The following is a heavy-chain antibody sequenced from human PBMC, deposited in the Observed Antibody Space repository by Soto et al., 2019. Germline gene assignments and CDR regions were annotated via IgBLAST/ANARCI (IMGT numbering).Heavy chain of an antibody. V-gene: IGHV3-23*01. CDR1: GFTFSSYW. Sequence: GGSLRLSCTAAGFTFSSYWMSWVRQAPGKGLEWVSGLSVGGDRTFYLESVKGRFTISSDTSKNVVYLQMNSLRADDTAVYFCAKWDGYGDSWGQGTLVTVSS. CDR3: AKWDGYGDS. CDR2: LSVGGDRT. J-gene: IGHJ5*01. D-gene: IGHD5-12*01.